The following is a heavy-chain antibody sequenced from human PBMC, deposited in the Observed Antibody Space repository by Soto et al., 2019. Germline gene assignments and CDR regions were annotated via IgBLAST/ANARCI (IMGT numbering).Heavy chain of an antibody. J-gene: IGHJ4*01. CDR1: GFTFTTYW. CDR2: IKQDGSEK. V-gene: IGHV3-7*03. D-gene: IGHD3-22*01. CDR3: TTDSYFTLKLVRFDY. Sequence: GGSLRLSCAGSGFTFTTYWMTWVRQAPGKGLEWVATIKQDGSEKYYVDSVKGRFTISRDNAKNSLFLQMNSLRAEDTAVYYCTTDSYFTLKLVRFDYWGLGTLVTVSS.